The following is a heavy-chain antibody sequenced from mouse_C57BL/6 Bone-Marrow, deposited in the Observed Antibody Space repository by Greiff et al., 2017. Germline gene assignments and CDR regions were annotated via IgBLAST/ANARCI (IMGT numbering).Heavy chain of an antibody. CDR2: INPNNGGT. V-gene: IGHV1-26*01. CDR3: ARGDPFRTWFAY. Sequence: EVQLQQSGPELVKPGASVKISCKASGYTFTDYYMNWVKQSHGKSLEWIGDINPNNGGTSYNQKFKGKATLTVDKSSSTAYMEHRSMTSEDSAVYDWARGDPFRTWFAYWGQGTLVTVSA. J-gene: IGHJ3*01. CDR1: GYTFTDYY.